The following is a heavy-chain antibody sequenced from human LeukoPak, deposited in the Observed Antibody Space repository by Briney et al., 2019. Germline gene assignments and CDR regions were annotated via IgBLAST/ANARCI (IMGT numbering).Heavy chain of an antibody. D-gene: IGHD2-15*01. CDR2: MNPNSANT. CDR3: TRGRVATPNWFDP. J-gene: IGHJ5*02. Sequence: GASVKVSCKASGYPFTSYDINWVRQATGQGREWMGWMNPNSANTGYAQKFQGRLTMTRNASISTAYMELSSLRSEDTALYYCTRGRVATPNWFDPWGQGTLVTVSS. CDR1: GYPFTSYD. V-gene: IGHV1-8*01.